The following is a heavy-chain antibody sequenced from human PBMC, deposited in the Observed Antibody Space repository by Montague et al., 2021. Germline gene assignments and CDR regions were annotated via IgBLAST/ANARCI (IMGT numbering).Heavy chain of an antibody. CDR2: IYYNGNT. J-gene: IGHJ4*02. Sequence: SETLSLTCTVSGGAISSFYWHWIRHSPGKGLEWIGEIYYNGNTKYDPSLKSRVTMSADTSKNQFSLRLSSVTVADTAVYYCAREWGAFDSWGQGTLVTVSS. V-gene: IGHV4-59*01. CDR3: AREWGAFDS. D-gene: IGHD3-16*01. CDR1: GGAISSFY.